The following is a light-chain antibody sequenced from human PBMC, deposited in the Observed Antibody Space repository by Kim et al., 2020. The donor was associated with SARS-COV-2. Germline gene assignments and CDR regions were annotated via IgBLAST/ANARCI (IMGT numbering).Light chain of an antibody. V-gene: IGKV1-9*01. J-gene: IGKJ4*01. CDR2: AAS. CDR1: QGINSY. Sequence: DIQLTQSPSFLSASLGDRVTITCRASQGINSYLAWYQQKPGKAPKLLINAASTLQSGVPSRFSGSGSGTEFTLTISSLQPDDFATYCCQQLKSYPYTFGGGTKVDIK. CDR3: QQLKSYPYT.